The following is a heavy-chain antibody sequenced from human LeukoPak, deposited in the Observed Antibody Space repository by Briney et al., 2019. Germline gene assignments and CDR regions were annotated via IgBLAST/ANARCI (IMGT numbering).Heavy chain of an antibody. V-gene: IGHV3-66*01. D-gene: IGHD5-18*01. CDR2: IYSGGST. CDR1: GFTFHHYA. J-gene: IGHJ4*02. CDR3: ARGYSYGF. Sequence: GGSLRLSCGASGFTFHHYAMHWVRQAPGKGLEWVSVIYSGGSTYYADSVKGRFTISRDNSKNTLYLQMNSLRAEDTAVYYCARGYSYGFWGQGTLVTVSS.